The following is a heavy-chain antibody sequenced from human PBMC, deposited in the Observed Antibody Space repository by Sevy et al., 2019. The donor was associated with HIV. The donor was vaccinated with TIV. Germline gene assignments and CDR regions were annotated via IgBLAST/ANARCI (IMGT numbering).Heavy chain of an antibody. CDR3: ARDGEDIVVVPAADY. Sequence: ASLKVSCKASGYTFTSYGISWVRQAPGQGLEWMGWISAYNGNTNYAQKLQGRVTMTTDTSTSTAYMELRSLRSDDTAVYYCARDGEDIVVVPAADYWGQGTLVTVSS. CDR2: ISAYNGNT. D-gene: IGHD2-2*01. V-gene: IGHV1-18*01. CDR1: GYTFTSYG. J-gene: IGHJ4*02.